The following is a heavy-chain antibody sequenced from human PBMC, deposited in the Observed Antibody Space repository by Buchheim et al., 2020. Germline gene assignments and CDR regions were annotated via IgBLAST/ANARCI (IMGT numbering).Heavy chain of an antibody. Sequence: EVQLVESGGGLVQPGGSLRLSCAASGFRFNTYSMNWVRQAPGKGLEWVSYIRSSSSIIYYAHSVKGRFTISRDNAKNSLYLQMNSLRDEDTAVYYCARANSAYYASGNYEHSFDYWGQGTL. CDR1: GFRFNTYS. CDR2: IRSSSSII. J-gene: IGHJ4*02. V-gene: IGHV3-48*02. D-gene: IGHD3-10*01. CDR3: ARANSAYYASGNYEHSFDY.